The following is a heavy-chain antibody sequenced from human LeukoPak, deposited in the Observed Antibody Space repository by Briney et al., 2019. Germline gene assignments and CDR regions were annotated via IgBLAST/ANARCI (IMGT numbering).Heavy chain of an antibody. J-gene: IGHJ4*02. Sequence: QPGGTLRLSCSASGFTFSTYGMSWVRQAPGKGLEWVSSISGRGGSTYSSGSVKGRFIISRDNSKNTLYLQMNNVRGEDTALYYCVKDRGTTTSTWYGAFDFWGQGALVTVSS. CDR3: VKDRGTTTSTWYGAFDF. V-gene: IGHV3-23*01. CDR1: GFTFSTYG. CDR2: ISGRGGST. D-gene: IGHD2-15*01.